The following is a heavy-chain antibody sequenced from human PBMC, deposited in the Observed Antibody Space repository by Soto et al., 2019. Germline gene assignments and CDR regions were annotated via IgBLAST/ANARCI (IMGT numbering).Heavy chain of an antibody. Sequence: GKGLEWIGRIYYRGSTYYNPSLKSRFTISVDTSKNQCSLKLSSVTAADTAVYFFFQAEDGIRDVRSVSAFLLNRSSDL. V-gene: IGHV4-39*01. J-gene: IGHJ2*01. CDR3: FQAEDGIRDVRSVSAFLLNRSSDL. CDR2: IYYRGST. D-gene: IGHD2-15*01.